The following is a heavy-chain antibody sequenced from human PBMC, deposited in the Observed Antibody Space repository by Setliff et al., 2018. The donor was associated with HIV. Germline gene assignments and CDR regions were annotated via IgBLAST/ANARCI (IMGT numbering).Heavy chain of an antibody. CDR2: ISPNSGYT. Sequence: VASVKVSCKASGYSFTSYAISWVRQAPGQGLEWMAWISPNSGYTLFAQKFRGRVTMTTDTSTNTAYMELRSLRSDDTAVYYCARPLPIGGYCSSTSCQGAFDFWGQGTMVTVSS. J-gene: IGHJ3*01. V-gene: IGHV1-18*01. D-gene: IGHD2-2*01. CDR1: GYSFTSYA. CDR3: ARPLPIGGYCSSTSCQGAFDF.